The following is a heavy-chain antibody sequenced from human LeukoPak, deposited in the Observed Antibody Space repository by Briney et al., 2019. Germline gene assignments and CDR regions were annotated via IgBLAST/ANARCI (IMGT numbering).Heavy chain of an antibody. CDR1: GGSISSHY. J-gene: IGHJ4*02. CDR3: ARGGAPLFDY. Sequence: SETLSLTCTDSGGSISSHYWSWIRQPPGKGLEWIGYIYYSGSTNYNPSLKSRVTISVDTSKNQFSLKLSSVTAADTAVYYCARGGAPLFDYWGQGTLVTVSS. V-gene: IGHV4-59*11. CDR2: IYYSGST. D-gene: IGHD4/OR15-4a*01.